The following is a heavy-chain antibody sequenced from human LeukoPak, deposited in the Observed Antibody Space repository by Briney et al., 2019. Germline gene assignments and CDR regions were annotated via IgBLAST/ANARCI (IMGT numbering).Heavy chain of an antibody. J-gene: IGHJ4*02. V-gene: IGHV1-69*05. CDR3: ARGGQYKWNYAPFDY. CDR2: IIPIFGTA. CDR1: GGTFSSYA. D-gene: IGHD1-7*01. Sequence: GASVKVSCKASGGTFSSYAISWVRQAPGQGLEWMGGIIPIFGTANYAQKFQGRVTITTDESTSTAYMELSSLRSEDTAVYYCARGGQYKWNYAPFDYWGQGTLVTVSS.